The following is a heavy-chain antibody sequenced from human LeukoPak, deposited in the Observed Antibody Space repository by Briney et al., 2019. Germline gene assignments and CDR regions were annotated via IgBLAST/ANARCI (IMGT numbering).Heavy chain of an antibody. CDR1: GGTFSSYA. V-gene: IGHV1-69*05. J-gene: IGHJ3*02. D-gene: IGHD6-6*01. CDR2: IIPIFGTA. Sequence: GASVKVSCKASGGTFSSYAISWVRQAPGQGLEWMGGIIPIFGTANYAQKFQGRVTITTDESTSTAYMELSSLRSEDTAVYYCARGTRKSSSPGDAFDIWGQGTMVTVSS. CDR3: ARGTRKSSSPGDAFDI.